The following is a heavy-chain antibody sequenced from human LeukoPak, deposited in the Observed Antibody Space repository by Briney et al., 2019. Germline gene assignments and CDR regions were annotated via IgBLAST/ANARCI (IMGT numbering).Heavy chain of an antibody. D-gene: IGHD3-9*01. J-gene: IGHJ4*02. CDR2: MNPNSGNT. Sequence: GASVKVSCKASGYTFTSYDINWVRQATGQGLEWMGWMNPNSGNTGYAQKFQGRVTITRNTSISTAYMELSSLRSEDTAVYYCARSARRYDILTGYPLGYWGQGSLVTVSS. CDR1: GYTFTSYD. CDR3: ARSARRYDILTGYPLGY. V-gene: IGHV1-8*03.